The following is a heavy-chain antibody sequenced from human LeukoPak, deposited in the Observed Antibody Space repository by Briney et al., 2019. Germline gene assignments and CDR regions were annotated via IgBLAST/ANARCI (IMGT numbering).Heavy chain of an antibody. CDR2: ISGSGGST. CDR1: GFTFSSYA. J-gene: IGHJ1*01. Sequence: GGSPRLSCAASGFTFSSYAMSWVRQAPGKGLEWVSAISGSGGSTYYADPVKGRFTISRDNSKNKLYLQMNSLRAEDTAVYYCAKAFGDSSGYYHFQHWGQGTLVTVSS. V-gene: IGHV3-23*01. CDR3: AKAFGDSSGYYHFQH. D-gene: IGHD3-22*01.